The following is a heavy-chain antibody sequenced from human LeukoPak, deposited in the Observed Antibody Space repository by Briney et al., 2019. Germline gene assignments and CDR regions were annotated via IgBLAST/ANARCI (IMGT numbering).Heavy chain of an antibody. Sequence: SETLSLTCTVSGGSISSGGYYWSWIRQHPGKGLEWIGYIYYSGSTYYNPSLKSRVTISVDTSKNQFSLKLSSVTAADTAVYYCAREVRGYSYGFDYWGQGTLVTVSS. D-gene: IGHD5-18*01. CDR3: AREVRGYSYGFDY. V-gene: IGHV4-31*03. CDR1: GGSISSGGYY. J-gene: IGHJ4*02. CDR2: IYYSGST.